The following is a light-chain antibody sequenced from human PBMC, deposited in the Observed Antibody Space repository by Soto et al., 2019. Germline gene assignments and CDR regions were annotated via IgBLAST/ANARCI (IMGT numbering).Light chain of an antibody. Sequence: QAVVTQPPSASGTPGQRVTISCSGSSSNVGSNFVNWYQQLPGTAPKLLTYGNNQRPSGVPDRFSGSKSGTSASLAISGLRSEDEADYYCAAWDDSLSGVVFGGGTQLTVL. J-gene: IGLJ2*01. CDR2: GNN. CDR1: SSNVGSNF. V-gene: IGLV1-47*01. CDR3: AAWDDSLSGVV.